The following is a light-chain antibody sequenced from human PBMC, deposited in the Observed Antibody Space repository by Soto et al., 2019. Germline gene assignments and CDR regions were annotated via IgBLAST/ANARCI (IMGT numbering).Light chain of an antibody. Sequence: QSVLTQPPSASGTPGQRVTISCSGSSSNIGSNAVNWYQQLPGTAPKLLIYTNYQRPSGVPDRFSGSKSGTSASLAISGLRSEDEADYYCAAWDDSLNGVVFGGGTQLTVL. V-gene: IGLV1-44*01. J-gene: IGLJ3*02. CDR1: SSNIGSNA. CDR3: AAWDDSLNGVV. CDR2: TNY.